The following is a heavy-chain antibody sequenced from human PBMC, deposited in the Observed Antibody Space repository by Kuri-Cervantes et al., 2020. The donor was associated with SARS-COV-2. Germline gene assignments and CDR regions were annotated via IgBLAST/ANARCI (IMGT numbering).Heavy chain of an antibody. CDR1: GFTFSSYA. Sequence: LTCAASGFTFSSYAMHWVRQAPGKGLEWVAVISYDGSNKYYADSVKGRFTISRDNSKNTLYLQMNSLRAEDTAVYYCAKAPRPHWDGGNSGDYWGQGTLVTVSS. J-gene: IGHJ4*02. CDR3: AKAPRPHWDGGNSGDY. CDR2: ISYDGSNK. D-gene: IGHD4-23*01. V-gene: IGHV3-30-3*01.